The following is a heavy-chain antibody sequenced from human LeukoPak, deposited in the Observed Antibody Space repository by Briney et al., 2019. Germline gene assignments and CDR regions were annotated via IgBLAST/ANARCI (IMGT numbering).Heavy chain of an antibody. J-gene: IGHJ4*02. CDR1: GFTFSSYG. CDR3: ARDPCSGGSCYLYY. D-gene: IGHD2-15*01. Sequence: PGRSLRLSCAASGFTFSSYGMHWVRQAPGKELEWVAVIWYDGSNKYYADSVKGRFTISRDNYKNTLYLQMNSLRAEDTAVYYCARDPCSGGSCYLYYWGQGTLVTVSS. CDR2: IWYDGSNK. V-gene: IGHV3-33*01.